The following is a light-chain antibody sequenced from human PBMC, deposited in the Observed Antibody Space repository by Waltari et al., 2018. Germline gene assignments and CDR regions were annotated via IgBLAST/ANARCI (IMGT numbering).Light chain of an antibody. CDR3: CSYAGSATFAV. J-gene: IGLJ3*02. CDR2: EGN. Sequence: QSALTQPASVSGSPGQSITISCTGPSSDVGNYDLISWYQQHPNKAPKLIIYEGNKRPSGVCNRFSGSTSGNTASLTISGLQAEDEADYFCCSYAGSATFAVFGGGTKLTVL. CDR1: SSDVGNYDL. V-gene: IGLV2-23*03.